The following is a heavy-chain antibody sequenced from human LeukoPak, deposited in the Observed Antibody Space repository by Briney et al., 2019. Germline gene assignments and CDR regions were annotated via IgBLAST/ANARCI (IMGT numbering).Heavy chain of an antibody. V-gene: IGHV3-23*01. Sequence: GGSLRLSCAASGFTFSSYNMNWVRQAPGKGLEWVSGISGSGGSTYYADSVRGRFTISRDNSKNTVYLQMNSLRAEDTAVYYCAKRYYSDSSGYLGSLNYWGQGTLVTVSS. J-gene: IGHJ4*02. CDR2: ISGSGGST. CDR1: GFTFSSYN. CDR3: AKRYYSDSSGYLGSLNY. D-gene: IGHD3-22*01.